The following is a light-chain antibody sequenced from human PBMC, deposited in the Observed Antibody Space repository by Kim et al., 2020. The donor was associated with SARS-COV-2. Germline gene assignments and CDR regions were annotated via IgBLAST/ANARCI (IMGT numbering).Light chain of an antibody. CDR3: SSRSGSNNCV. CDR1: SSDVGGYNY. CDR2: EVT. Sequence: QSVLTQPPSASGSPGQSVTISCTGTSSDVGGYNYVSWYQQHPGKAPKLMIYEVTKRPSGVPDRFSGSKSGNTASLTVSGLQAEDEADYYCSSRSGSNNCVFGGGTQLTVL. V-gene: IGLV2-8*01. J-gene: IGLJ2*01.